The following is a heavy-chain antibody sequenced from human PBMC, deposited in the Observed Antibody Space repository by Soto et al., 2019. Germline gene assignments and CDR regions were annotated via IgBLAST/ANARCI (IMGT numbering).Heavy chain of an antibody. CDR2: IKQDGSEK. D-gene: IGHD3-3*01. CDR3: ARGTYDFWSIFDY. V-gene: IGHV3-7*01. CDR1: EFTFSSYW. Sequence: GGSLRLSCAASEFTFSSYWMTWVRQAPGKGLEWVANIKQDGSEKYYVDSVGGRFTISRDNAKNSLYLQMNSLRAEDTAVYYCARGTYDFWSIFDYWGQGTLVTVSS. J-gene: IGHJ4*02.